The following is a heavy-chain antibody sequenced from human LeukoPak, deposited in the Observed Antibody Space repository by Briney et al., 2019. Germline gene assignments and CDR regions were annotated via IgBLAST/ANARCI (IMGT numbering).Heavy chain of an antibody. CDR1: GFTVSSNY. Sequence: PGGSLRLSCAASGFTVSSNYMTWVRQAPGKGLEWVSVIYSGGSTYYADSVKGRFTISRDNSKNTLYLQMNSLRAEDTAVYYCARDVLGIGSGSQVVYWGQGTLVTVSS. J-gene: IGHJ4*02. V-gene: IGHV3-66*01. CDR2: IYSGGST. CDR3: ARDVLGIGSGSQVVY. D-gene: IGHD3-10*01.